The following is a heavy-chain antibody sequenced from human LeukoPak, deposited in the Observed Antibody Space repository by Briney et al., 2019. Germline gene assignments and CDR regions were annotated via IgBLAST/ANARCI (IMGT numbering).Heavy chain of an antibody. Sequence: SETLSLTCAVYGGSFSGYYWGWIRQPPGKRLEWIGEINHSGSTNYNPSLKSRVTISVDTSKNQFSLKLSSVTAADTAVYYCARGQDIVVVPADDAFDIWGQGTMVTVSS. CDR3: ARGQDIVVVPADDAFDI. CDR1: GGSFSGYY. J-gene: IGHJ3*02. CDR2: INHSGST. D-gene: IGHD2-2*01. V-gene: IGHV4-34*01.